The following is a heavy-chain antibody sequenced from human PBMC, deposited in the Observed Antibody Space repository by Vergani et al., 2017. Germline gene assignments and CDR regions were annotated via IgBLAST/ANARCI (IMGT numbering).Heavy chain of an antibody. J-gene: IGHJ4*02. Sequence: QVQLQQWGAGLLKPSETLSLTCAVYGGSFSGYYWSWIRQPPGKGLEWIGEINHSGSTNYNPSFKSRVTISVDTSKNQFSLKLSSVTAADTAVYYCARGAQYCSSTSCYTSPFDYWGQGTLVTVSS. CDR3: ARGAQYCSSTSCYTSPFDY. D-gene: IGHD2-2*02. V-gene: IGHV4-34*01. CDR2: INHSGST. CDR1: GGSFSGYY.